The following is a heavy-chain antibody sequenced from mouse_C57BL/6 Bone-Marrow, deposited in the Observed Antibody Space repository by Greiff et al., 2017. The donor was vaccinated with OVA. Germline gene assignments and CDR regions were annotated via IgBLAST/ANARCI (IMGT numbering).Heavy chain of an antibody. CDR1: GYTFTDYY. CDR3: ARRGFDYYGSSYDYFDY. Sequence: VQLQQSGAELVRPGASVKLSCKASGYTFTDYYINWVKQRPGQGLEWIARIYPGSGNTSYNEKFKGKATLTADKSSSTAYMQLSSLTSEDSAVYFCARRGFDYYGSSYDYFDYWGQGTTLTVSS. CDR2: IYPGSGNT. D-gene: IGHD1-1*01. J-gene: IGHJ2*01. V-gene: IGHV1-76*01.